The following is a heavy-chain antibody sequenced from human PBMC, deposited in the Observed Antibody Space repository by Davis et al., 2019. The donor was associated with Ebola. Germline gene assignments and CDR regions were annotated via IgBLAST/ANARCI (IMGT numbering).Heavy chain of an antibody. D-gene: IGHD1-1*01. CDR1: GGFVSSGGYS. CDR3: SDWNR. CDR2: YYYTGST. V-gene: IGHV4-30-4*07. J-gene: IGHJ4*02. Sequence: SETLSLTCAVSGGFVSSGGYSWSWIRQPPGKGLEWIGYYYYTGSTYYNPSLKSRVTISVDTSKNQFSLKLTSVTAADTAVYYCSDWNRWGQGTLVTVSS.